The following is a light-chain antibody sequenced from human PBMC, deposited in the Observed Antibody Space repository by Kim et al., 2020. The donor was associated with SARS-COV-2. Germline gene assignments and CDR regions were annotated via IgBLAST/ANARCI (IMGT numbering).Light chain of an antibody. Sequence: GQSGTISCTGTSSDVGGYNYVSWDQQHPGKAPKLMIYDVSKRPSGVPDRFSGSKSGNTASLTISGLQAEDEADYYCCSYAGSYTYVFGTGTKVTVL. CDR3: CSYAGSYTYV. CDR1: SSDVGGYNY. J-gene: IGLJ1*01. V-gene: IGLV2-11*02. CDR2: DVS.